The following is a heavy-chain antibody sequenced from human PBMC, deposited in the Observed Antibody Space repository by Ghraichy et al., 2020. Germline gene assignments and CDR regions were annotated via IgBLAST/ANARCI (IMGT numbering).Heavy chain of an antibody. Sequence: GGSLRLSCAASGFTFSKYNMNWVRQAPGKGLEWVSSISSTSRSKYYADSVKGRLTISRDNAKNSLYLQMNSLRDEDTAVYYCARERLWVGVGVPTVGTGDGMDLWGQGTTVTVSS. CDR1: GFTFSKYN. CDR2: ISSTSRSK. CDR3: ARERLWVGVGVPTVGTGDGMDL. J-gene: IGHJ6*02. D-gene: IGHD3-10*01. V-gene: IGHV3-48*02.